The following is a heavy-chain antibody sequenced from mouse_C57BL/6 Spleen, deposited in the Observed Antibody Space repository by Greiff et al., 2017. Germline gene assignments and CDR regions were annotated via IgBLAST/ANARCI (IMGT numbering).Heavy chain of an antibody. CDR1: GYTFTDYD. V-gene: IGHV1-15*01. J-gene: IGHJ4*01. CDR3: TRGGYEDAMDY. CDR2: IDPETGGT. Sequence: QVQLQQSGAELVRPGASVTLSCKASGYTFTDYDMHWVKQTPVHGLEWIGAIDPETGGTAYNQKVKGKAILTADKSSSTAYMELRSLTSEDSAVYDCTRGGYEDAMDYWGQGTSGTGSS. D-gene: IGHD2-14*01.